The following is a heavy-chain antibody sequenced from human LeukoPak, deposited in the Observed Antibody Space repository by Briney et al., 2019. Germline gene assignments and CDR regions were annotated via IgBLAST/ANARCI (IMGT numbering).Heavy chain of an antibody. CDR3: ARDLITGTSRLPDY. Sequence: ASVKVSCKASGGTFSSYAISWVRQAPGQGLEWMGRIIPILGIANYAQKFQGRVTMTRDTSTSTVYMELSSLRSEDTAVYYCARDLITGTSRLPDYWGQGTLVTVSS. V-gene: IGHV1-69*04. J-gene: IGHJ4*02. CDR2: IIPILGIA. CDR1: GGTFSSYA. D-gene: IGHD1-20*01.